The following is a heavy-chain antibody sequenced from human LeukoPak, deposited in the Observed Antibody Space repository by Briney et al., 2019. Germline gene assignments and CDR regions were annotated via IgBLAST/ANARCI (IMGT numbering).Heavy chain of an antibody. CDR3: ARHDAGIAARPFDN. D-gene: IGHD6-6*01. V-gene: IGHV4-4*09. J-gene: IGHJ4*02. CDR1: GGSISAYY. CDR2: IHASGPT. Sequence: SETLSLTCTVSGGSISAYYWSWIRRPPGKGLEWIAYIHASGPTNYNPSLKSRITISVDTSKNQFSLKLSSVTAADTAVYYCARHDAGIAARPFDNWGQGTLVTVSS.